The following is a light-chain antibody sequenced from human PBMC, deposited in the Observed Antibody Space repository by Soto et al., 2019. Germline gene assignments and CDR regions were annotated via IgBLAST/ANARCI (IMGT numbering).Light chain of an antibody. Sequence: EIVLTQSPGTLSLSPGERATLSCRASQSVSRSYLAWYQQKPGQAPRLLIYGASRRATGIPDRFSGSGSGTDFTLTISRLEPEDFAVYYCQQSGSSPLTFGGGTKVEIK. J-gene: IGKJ4*01. V-gene: IGKV3-20*01. CDR3: QQSGSSPLT. CDR1: QSVSRSY. CDR2: GAS.